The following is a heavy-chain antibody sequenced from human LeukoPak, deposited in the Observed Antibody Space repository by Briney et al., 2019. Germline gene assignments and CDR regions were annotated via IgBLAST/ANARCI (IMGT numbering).Heavy chain of an antibody. CDR1: GFTFDDYG. Sequence: PGGSLRLSCAASGFTFDDYGMSWVRQAPGKGLEWVAVISYDGSNKFYADSVKGRFTISRDNSKNTLYLQMNSLRAEDTAVYYCAKLGYSSGWYDFQIDAFDFWGQGTMVTVSS. J-gene: IGHJ3*01. D-gene: IGHD6-19*01. V-gene: IGHV3-30*18. CDR3: AKLGYSSGWYDFQIDAFDF. CDR2: ISYDGSNK.